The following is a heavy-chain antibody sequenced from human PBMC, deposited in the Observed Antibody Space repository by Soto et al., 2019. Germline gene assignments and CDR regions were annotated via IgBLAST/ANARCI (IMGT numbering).Heavy chain of an antibody. D-gene: IGHD3-9*01. J-gene: IGHJ5*02. CDR3: ARELSPRYDILTGYSNWFDP. CDR1: GGTFSSYA. CDR2: IIPIFGTA. V-gene: IGHV1-69*01. Sequence: QVQLVQSGAEVKKPGSSVKVSCKASGGTFSSYAISWVRQAPGQGLEWMGGIIPIFGTANYAQKFQGRVTITADESTSTAYMELSSLRSEGTAVYYCARELSPRYDILTGYSNWFDPWGQGTLVTVSS.